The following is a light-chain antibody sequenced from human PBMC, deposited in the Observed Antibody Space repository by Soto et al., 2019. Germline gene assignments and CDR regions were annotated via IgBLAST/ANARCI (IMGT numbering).Light chain of an antibody. Sequence: DIQMTQSPSSLSASVGDRVTITCRASQGINNYLAWFQQKPGRAPKSLIYATYRFQSGVPSKFSGDASGTYYRRALSSLRPEELATYYCRQYDRSPRTFGQGAKGEFK. CDR2: ATY. J-gene: IGKJ1*01. CDR3: RQYDRSPRT. V-gene: IGKV1-16*02. CDR1: QGINNY.